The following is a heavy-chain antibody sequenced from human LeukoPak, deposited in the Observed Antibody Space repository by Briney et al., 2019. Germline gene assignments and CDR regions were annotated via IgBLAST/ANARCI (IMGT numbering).Heavy chain of an antibody. CDR1: GASIRSSSYY. CDR2: IYYSGST. V-gene: IGHV4-39*01. J-gene: IGHJ2*01. CDR3: ARLDGCGGDCHYWYFDL. D-gene: IGHD2-21*02. Sequence: PSETLSLTCIVSGASIRSSSYYWGWIRQPPGKGLEWIGSIYYSGSTYYNPSLKSRVTISVDTSKNQFSLKLSSVTAADTAVYYCARLDGCGGDCHYWYFDLWGRGTLVTVSS.